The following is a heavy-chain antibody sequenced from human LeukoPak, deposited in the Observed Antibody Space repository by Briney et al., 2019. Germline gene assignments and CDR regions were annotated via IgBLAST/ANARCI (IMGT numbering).Heavy chain of an antibody. CDR3: ARDGEASRYFDY. CDR2: ISYDGSNK. D-gene: IGHD3-10*01. Sequence: GGSVRLSCAASGFTFSSYAMHWVRQAPGKGLEWVAVISYDGSNKYYADSAKGRFTISRDNSKNTLYLQMNSLRAEDTAVYYCARDGEASRYFDYWGQGTLVTVSS. CDR1: GFTFSSYA. V-gene: IGHV3-30-3*01. J-gene: IGHJ4*02.